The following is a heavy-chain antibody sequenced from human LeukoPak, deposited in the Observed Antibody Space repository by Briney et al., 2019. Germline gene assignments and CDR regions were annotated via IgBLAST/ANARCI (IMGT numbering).Heavy chain of an antibody. V-gene: IGHV3-7*01. CDR1: GFTFSSYW. D-gene: IGHD4-11*01. CDR2: IKQDGSEK. CDR3: AREGFSTVTSDS. Sequence: GGSLRLPCAASGFTFSSYWMSWIRQAPGKGLEWVANIKQDGSEKYYVDSVKGRFTISRDNAKNSLYLQMNSLRVEDSAIYYCAREGFSTVTSDSWGQGTLVTVSS. J-gene: IGHJ4*02.